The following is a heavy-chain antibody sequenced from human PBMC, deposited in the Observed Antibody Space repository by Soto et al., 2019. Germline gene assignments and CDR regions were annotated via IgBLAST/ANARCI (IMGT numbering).Heavy chain of an antibody. D-gene: IGHD2-2*01. V-gene: IGHV1-8*01. CDR1: GYTFTSYD. Sequence: QVQLVQSGAEVKEPGASVRVSCKASGYTFTSYDINWVRQATGQGLEWMGWMNPESRNTGYAQKFQGRVTMTRDTSISTAYMELTSVRSDDTAVNYCARSVRHQLPTIEFCGQGTLVSVSS. J-gene: IGHJ4*02. CDR3: ARSVRHQLPTIEF. CDR2: MNPESRNT.